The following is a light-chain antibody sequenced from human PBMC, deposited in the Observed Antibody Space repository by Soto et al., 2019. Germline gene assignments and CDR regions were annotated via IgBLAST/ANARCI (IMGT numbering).Light chain of an antibody. CDR1: QSVRFF. J-gene: IGKJ1*01. Sequence: EIVLKQSPATPSLSPGERATLSCRASQSVRFFLAWYQQKPGQAPRLLIYDASSRATGIPARFSGSGSGTDFTLTISRLEPEDFAVYYCQQYGSSPPTFGQGTKVDIK. V-gene: IGKV3-20*01. CDR3: QQYGSSPPT. CDR2: DAS.